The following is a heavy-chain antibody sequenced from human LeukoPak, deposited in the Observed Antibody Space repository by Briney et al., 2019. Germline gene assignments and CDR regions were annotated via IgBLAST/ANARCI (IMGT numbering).Heavy chain of an antibody. CDR3: ARLGRDYDILTGYYHPPL. D-gene: IGHD3-9*01. J-gene: IGHJ4*02. CDR2: IYYSGST. V-gene: IGHV4-59*08. Sequence: SSETLSLTCTVSGGSISSYYWSWIRQPPGKGLEWIGYIYYSGSTNYNPSLKSRVTMSVDTSKNQFSLKLSSVTAADTAVYYCARLGRDYDILTGYYHPPLWGQGTLVTVSS. CDR1: GGSISSYY.